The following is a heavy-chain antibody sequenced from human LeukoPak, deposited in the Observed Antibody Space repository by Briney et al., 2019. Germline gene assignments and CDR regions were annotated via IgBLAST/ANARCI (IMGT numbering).Heavy chain of an antibody. D-gene: IGHD3-16*01. Sequence: ASVKVSCKSSGYTFTGYYMHWVRQAPGQGLEWMGWINPNSGDTKYSQKFQGRVTMTRDTSIRTAYMELTRLRSDDTAVYYCATQRGSYLWGTDFDYWGQGTLVTVSS. V-gene: IGHV1-2*02. J-gene: IGHJ4*02. CDR1: GYTFTGYY. CDR3: ATQRGSYLWGTDFDY. CDR2: INPNSGDT.